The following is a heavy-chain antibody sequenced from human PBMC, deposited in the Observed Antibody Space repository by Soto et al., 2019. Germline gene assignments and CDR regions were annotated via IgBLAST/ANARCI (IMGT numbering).Heavy chain of an antibody. CDR3: AKDLQPDVVAATAIEY. Sequence: QPGGSLRLSCAASGSTFDDYTMHWVRQAPGKGLEWVSLFSWEGGSTYYADSVKGRFNISRDNSKKSLYLQMNSLRTEDTALYYCAKDLQPDVVAATAIEYWGQGTLVTVSS. CDR2: FSWEGGST. D-gene: IGHD2-15*01. CDR1: GSTFDDYT. V-gene: IGHV3-43*01. J-gene: IGHJ4*01.